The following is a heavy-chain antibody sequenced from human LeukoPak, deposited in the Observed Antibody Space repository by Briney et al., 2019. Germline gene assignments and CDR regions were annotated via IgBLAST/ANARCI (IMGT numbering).Heavy chain of an antibody. CDR3: ARDNGSGYTKGYEHYYYYLDV. Sequence: ASVKVSCKASGYTFTSYGISWVRQAPGRGLEWMGWISAYNGNTNYAQKLQGRVTMTTDTSTSTAYMELRSLRSDDTAVYYCARDNGSGYTKGYEHYYYYLDVWGKGTTVTVSS. CDR1: GYTFTSYG. D-gene: IGHD3-3*02. V-gene: IGHV1-18*01. CDR2: ISAYNGNT. J-gene: IGHJ6*03.